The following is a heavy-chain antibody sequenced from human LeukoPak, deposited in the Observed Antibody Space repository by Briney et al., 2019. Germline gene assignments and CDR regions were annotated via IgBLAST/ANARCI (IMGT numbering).Heavy chain of an antibody. J-gene: IGHJ4*02. Sequence: SETLSLTCTVSGGSISSYFWSWIRQPPGKGLEWIGYIYTSGSTNYNPSLKSRVTISVDTSKNQFSLKLSSVTAADTAVYYCARRSWGVYYFDYWGQGTLVTVSS. V-gene: IGHV4-4*09. CDR3: ARRSWGVYYFDY. D-gene: IGHD3-10*01. CDR2: IYTSGST. CDR1: GGSISSYF.